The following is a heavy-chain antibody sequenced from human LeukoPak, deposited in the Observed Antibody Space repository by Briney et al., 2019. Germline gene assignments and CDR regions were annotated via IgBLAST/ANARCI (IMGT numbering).Heavy chain of an antibody. V-gene: IGHV3-30*02. CDR2: IRYDGSNK. J-gene: IGHJ4*02. CDR1: GFTFSYNG. Sequence: GGSLRLSCVASGFTFSYNGMHWVRQAPGKGLEWVAFIRYDGSNKYYADSVKGRFTISRDNSKNTLYLQMNSLRAEDTAVYYCAKDVGYSSGWYENYFDYWGQGTLVTVSS. CDR3: AKDVGYSSGWYENYFDY. D-gene: IGHD6-19*01.